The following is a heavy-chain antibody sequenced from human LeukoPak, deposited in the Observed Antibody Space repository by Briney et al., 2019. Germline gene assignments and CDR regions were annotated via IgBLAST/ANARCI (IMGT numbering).Heavy chain of an antibody. D-gene: IGHD2/OR15-2a*01. CDR2: ISVSGGVG. Sequence: GVLRLSCVASGYPSSSYSMNWIRQAPGKGLEWVSYISVSGGVGSYADSVKGRFTISRDDARNSLYLQMNSLKDEDTAVYYCARDRGYFYDQLDYWGQGTLVTVSS. J-gene: IGHJ4*02. CDR3: ARDRGYFYDQLDY. V-gene: IGHV3-48*02. CDR1: GYPSSSYS.